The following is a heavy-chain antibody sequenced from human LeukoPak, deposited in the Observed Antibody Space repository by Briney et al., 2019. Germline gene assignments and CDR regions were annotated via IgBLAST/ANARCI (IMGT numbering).Heavy chain of an antibody. Sequence: GRSLRLSCAASGFTFSSYGMHWVRQAPGKGLESVAVIWYDGSNKYYADSVKGRFTISRDNSKNTLYLQMNSLRAEDTAVYYCAKYCSSTSCYGGLDYWGQGTLVTVSS. CDR3: AKYCSSTSCYGGLDY. V-gene: IGHV3-33*06. J-gene: IGHJ4*02. CDR2: IWYDGSNK. CDR1: GFTFSSYG. D-gene: IGHD2-2*01.